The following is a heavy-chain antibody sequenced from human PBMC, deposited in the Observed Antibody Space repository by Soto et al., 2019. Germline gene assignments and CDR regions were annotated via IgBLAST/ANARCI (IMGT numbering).Heavy chain of an antibody. CDR1: GFSLSTSGMR. Sequence: SGPTLVNPTPPLTLTCTFSGFSLSTSGMRVSWIRQPPGQALEWLARIDWDDDKFYNTSLKTKLTISKDSSKNQVVLTMTNMDPVDTATSYCARMYHCSGGTCPFDYWGQGSLVTVSS. V-gene: IGHV2-70*04. J-gene: IGHJ4*02. CDR3: ARMYHCSGGTCPFDY. D-gene: IGHD2-15*01. CDR2: IDWDDDK.